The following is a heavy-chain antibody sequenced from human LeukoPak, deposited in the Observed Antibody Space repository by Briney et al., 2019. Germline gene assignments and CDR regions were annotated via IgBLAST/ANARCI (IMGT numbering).Heavy chain of an antibody. CDR3: ASGPSTGVHRGYIVS. CDR1: AISFKNYP. CDR2: ISHDGGNT. J-gene: IGHJ4*02. D-gene: IGHD1-1*01. V-gene: IGHV3-30-3*01. Sequence: GRSLRLSCAASAISFKNYPIHWVRRAPGRGLEWVAIISHDGGNTYYADSVKSRFSISRDNSKNTVSLQMNSLRTEDTAVFYCASGPSTGVHRGYIVSWGQGTLVTVSS.